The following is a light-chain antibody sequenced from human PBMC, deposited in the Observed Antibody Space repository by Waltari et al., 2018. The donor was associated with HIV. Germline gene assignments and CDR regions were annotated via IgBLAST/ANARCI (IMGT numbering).Light chain of an antibody. J-gene: IGKJ4*01. CDR3: QQYGNSPPLT. Sequence: EIVLTQSPGTLSLSPGERATLSCRASQSVSTSSLAWYQQKPCQAPRLLIYDASTRATGIPDRFSGSGSGTDFTLTISRLEPEDFAVYYCQQYGNSPPLTFGGGTKVELK. CDR1: QSVSTSS. CDR2: DAS. V-gene: IGKV3-20*01.